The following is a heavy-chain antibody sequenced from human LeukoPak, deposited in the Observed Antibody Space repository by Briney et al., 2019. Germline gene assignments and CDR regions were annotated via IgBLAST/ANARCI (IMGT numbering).Heavy chain of an antibody. Sequence: GESLNISCKGSGYSFTSYWIGWVRQMPGKGLEWMGIIYPGDSDTRYSPSFQGQVTISADKSISTAYLQWSSLKASDTAMYYCARRRYYDSSGYHLDYWGQGTLVTVSS. J-gene: IGHJ4*02. CDR1: GYSFTSYW. CDR3: ARRRYYDSSGYHLDY. D-gene: IGHD3-22*01. V-gene: IGHV5-51*01. CDR2: IYPGDSDT.